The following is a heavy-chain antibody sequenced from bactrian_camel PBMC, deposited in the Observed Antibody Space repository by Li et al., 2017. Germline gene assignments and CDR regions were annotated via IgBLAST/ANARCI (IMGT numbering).Heavy chain of an antibody. CDR3: AADPVWICGLSTPSRRFEYHY. CDR2: ISTDSEKVATICSRDANT. V-gene: IGHV3S56*01. CDR1: EPSSVPSD. J-gene: IGHJ4*01. Sequence: VQLVESGGGHVQAGGSLRLSCTADEPSSVPSDISWYRRAPGKNCDLISTISTDSEKVATICSRDANTYYTDSVKGRFTISEDIAKNTVYLQMNSLKPEDTAMYYCAADPVWICGLSTPSRRFEYHYWGRGTQVTVS. D-gene: IGHD8*01.